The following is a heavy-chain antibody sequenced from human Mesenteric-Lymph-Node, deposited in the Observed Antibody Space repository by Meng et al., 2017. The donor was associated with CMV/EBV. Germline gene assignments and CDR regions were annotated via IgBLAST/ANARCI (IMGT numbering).Heavy chain of an antibody. CDR3: AKDSRV. CDR1: GFTFSNYW. CDR2: IKQDGTEK. V-gene: IGHV3-7*03. J-gene: IGHJ6*02. Sequence: GESLKISCAASGFTFSNYWMTWVRQAPGKGLEWVANIKQDGTEKYYVDSVKGRFTISRDNAKNSLYLQMNSLRAEDTAIYYCAKDSRVWGQGTTVTVSS.